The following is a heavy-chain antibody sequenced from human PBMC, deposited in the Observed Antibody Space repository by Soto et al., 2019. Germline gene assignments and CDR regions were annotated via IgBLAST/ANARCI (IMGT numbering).Heavy chain of an antibody. CDR2: ISSNSGAI. Sequence: PGGSLRLSCAASGFTFSLYAMTWVRQAPGKGLEWISYISSNSGAIYYADSVKGRFTISRDDAKNSLYLQMNSLRDEDTAMYYCANPLVAPIAGEGFDLWGQGTMVTVSS. D-gene: IGHD5-12*01. J-gene: IGHJ3*01. CDR1: GFTFSLYA. V-gene: IGHV3-48*02. CDR3: ANPLVAPIAGEGFDL.